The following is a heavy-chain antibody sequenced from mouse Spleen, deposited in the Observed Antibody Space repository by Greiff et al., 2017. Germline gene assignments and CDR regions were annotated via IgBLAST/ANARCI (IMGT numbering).Heavy chain of an antibody. CDR1: GFTFRDSV. CDR2: ISSGSSTI. Sequence: EVQLVESGGGLGKPGGSLKCSGAASGFTFRDSVMHWGRQAPEKGLEWVAYISSGSSTIYYADTVKGRFTISRDNAKNTLFLQMTSLRSEDTAMYYCARSGHYFDYWGQGTTLPVSS. D-gene: IGHD3-1*01. J-gene: IGHJ2*01. CDR3: ARSGHYFDY. V-gene: IGHV5-17*01.